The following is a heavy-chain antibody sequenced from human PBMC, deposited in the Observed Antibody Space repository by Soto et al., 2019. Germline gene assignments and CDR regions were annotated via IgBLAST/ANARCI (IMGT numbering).Heavy chain of an antibody. CDR1: GGTFSSYA. CDR2: IIPIFGTA. D-gene: IGHD3-10*01. Sequence: QVQLVQSGAEVKKPGSSVKVSCKASGGTFSSYAISWVRQAPGQGLEWMGGIIPIFGTANYAQKFQGRVTMTAEESTGTAYMGLSGLRSEDTAVYYCAVHLAPRGVYYSYGMDVWGQGTTVTVSS. J-gene: IGHJ6*02. V-gene: IGHV1-69*12. CDR3: AVHLAPRGVYYSYGMDV.